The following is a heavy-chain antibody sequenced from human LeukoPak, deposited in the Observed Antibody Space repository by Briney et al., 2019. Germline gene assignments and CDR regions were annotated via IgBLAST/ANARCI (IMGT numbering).Heavy chain of an antibody. CDR1: GFTFSSYW. J-gene: IGHJ4*02. CDR2: INSDGSST. D-gene: IGHD6-19*01. Sequence: GGSLRLSCAASGFTFSSYWMHWVRQAPGKGLVWVSRINSDGSSTSYADSVKGRFTISRDNAKNTLYLQMNSLRAEDTAVYYCAREGMEWLVTDHWGQGALVTVSS. CDR3: AREGMEWLVTDH. V-gene: IGHV3-74*01.